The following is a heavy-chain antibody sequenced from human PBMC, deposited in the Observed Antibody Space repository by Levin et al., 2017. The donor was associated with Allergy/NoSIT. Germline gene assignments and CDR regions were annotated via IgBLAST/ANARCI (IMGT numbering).Heavy chain of an antibody. CDR3: ASLQWLDGDYYFDY. V-gene: IGHV4-31*03. CDR2: LFYSGTT. Sequence: PSETLSLTCTVSGGSISSNTYYWSWIRQHPEKGLEWIGYLFYSGTTYYNPSLKSRVTMSVDTSKNQFSLKLSSVTAADTALYFCASLQWLDGDYYFDYWGPGTLVTVSS. J-gene: IGHJ4*02. CDR1: GGSISSNTYY. D-gene: IGHD6-19*01.